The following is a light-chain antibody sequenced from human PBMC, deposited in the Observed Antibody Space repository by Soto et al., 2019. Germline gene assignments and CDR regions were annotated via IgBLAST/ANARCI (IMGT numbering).Light chain of an antibody. J-gene: IGLJ3*02. Sequence: QSVLTQPPSVSGAPGQRVTNSCTGSSSNIGAGYDVHWYQQLPGTAPKLLIFGNNNRPSGVPDRFSGSKSGTSASLAITGLQAEDEADYYCQSYDSSLSGWVFGGGTKVTVL. CDR2: GNN. V-gene: IGLV1-40*01. CDR1: SSNIGAGYD. CDR3: QSYDSSLSGWV.